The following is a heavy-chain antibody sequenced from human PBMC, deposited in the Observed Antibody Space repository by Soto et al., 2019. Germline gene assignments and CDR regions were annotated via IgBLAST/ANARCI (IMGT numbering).Heavy chain of an antibody. Sequence: GGSLRLSCAASAFTFSTYVLSWVRQAPGKGLEWVSAISGGGDYTYYADSVKARFTISRDHSKNTLYLQMGSLRAEDTALYYCAKGSASARPYYFDYWGQGTLVTVSS. J-gene: IGHJ4*01. D-gene: IGHD6-6*01. V-gene: IGHV3-23*01. CDR3: AKGSASARPYYFDY. CDR2: ISGGGDYT. CDR1: AFTFSTYV.